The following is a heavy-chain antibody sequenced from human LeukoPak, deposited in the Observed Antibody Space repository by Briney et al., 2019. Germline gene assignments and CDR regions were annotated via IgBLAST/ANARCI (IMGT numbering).Heavy chain of an antibody. CDR3: ARVVGYDYVWGNYRSIGDY. CDR1: GYTFTSYG. J-gene: IGHJ4*02. D-gene: IGHD3-16*02. CDR2: ISAYNGNT. Sequence: GASVKVSCKASGYTFTSYGISWVRQAPGQVLEWMGWISAYNGNTNYAQKLQGRVTMTTDTSTSTAYMELRSLRSDDTAVYYCARVVGYDYVWGNYRSIGDYWGQGTLVTVSS. V-gene: IGHV1-18*01.